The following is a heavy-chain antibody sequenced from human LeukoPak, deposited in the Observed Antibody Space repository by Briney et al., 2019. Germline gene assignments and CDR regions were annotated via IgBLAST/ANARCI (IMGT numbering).Heavy chain of an antibody. J-gene: IGHJ4*02. CDR2: IIPIFGTA. Sequence: SVKVSCKASGGTFSSYAISWVRQAPGQGLEWMGGIIPIFGTANYAQKFQGRVTITTDESTSTAYTELSSLRSEDTAVYYCAMRRDGYNYLPDYWGQGTLVTVSS. CDR1: GGTFSSYA. D-gene: IGHD5-24*01. V-gene: IGHV1-69*05. CDR3: AMRRDGYNYLPDY.